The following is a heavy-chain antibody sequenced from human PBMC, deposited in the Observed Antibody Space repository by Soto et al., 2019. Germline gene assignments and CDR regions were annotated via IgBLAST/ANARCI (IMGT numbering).Heavy chain of an antibody. V-gene: IGHV3-23*01. CDR3: AKARDQHWVRPPFDY. CDR2: FSATSENT. CDR1: GFFFSSYT. D-gene: IGHD3-16*01. Sequence: EVQLLESGGGLVQPGGSLRLSCVGSGFFFSSYTMTWVRQAPGKGLEWVSSFSATSENTYYADSVRGRFTISRDNSKNSLFLKRNSLTGEDTAMYYWAKARDQHWVRPPFDYWGRGILVIASS. J-gene: IGHJ4*02.